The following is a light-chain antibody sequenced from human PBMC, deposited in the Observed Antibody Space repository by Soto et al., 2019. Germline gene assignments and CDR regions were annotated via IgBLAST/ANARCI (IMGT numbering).Light chain of an antibody. J-gene: IGKJ4*01. Sequence: EIVLTQSPGALSLSPGERATLSCRASQTVSNNYLAWYQQKAGTAPRLLIYGASTRATGIRDMFSGSGSGTDFTLTISRLETGVFAVYYCQEYGGSSRLSFGGGTKVEIK. V-gene: IGKV3-20*01. CDR3: QEYGGSSRLS. CDR1: QTVSNNY. CDR2: GAS.